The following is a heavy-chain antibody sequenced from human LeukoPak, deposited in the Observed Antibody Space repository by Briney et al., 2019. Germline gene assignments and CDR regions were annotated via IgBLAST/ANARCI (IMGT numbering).Heavy chain of an antibody. Sequence: KPSETLSLTCTVSGGSISSSSYDWGWIRQPPGKGLEWIGSIYYSGSTYYNPSLKSRVTISVDTSKNQFSLKLSSVTAADTAVYYCARGRGPSMDSSAAEYYFDYWGQGTLVTVSS. D-gene: IGHD3-22*01. J-gene: IGHJ4*02. CDR3: ARGRGPSMDSSAAEYYFDY. V-gene: IGHV4-39*07. CDR2: IYYSGST. CDR1: GGSISSSSYD.